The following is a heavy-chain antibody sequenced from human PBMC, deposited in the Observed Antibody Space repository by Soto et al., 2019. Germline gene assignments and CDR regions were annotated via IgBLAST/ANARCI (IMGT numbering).Heavy chain of an antibody. V-gene: IGHV1-18*01. CDR2: ISAYNGNT. CDR3: ARDGGGYDWLPGSALDD. Sequence: QVQLVQSGAEVKKSGASVKVSCKASGYTFSSYGISWVRQAPGQGLEWMGWISAYNGNTNYAQKFQARVSVTTDTYTSTAYMELRSLRSDDTAIYYFARDGGGYDWLPGSALDDWGQGTLVTVSS. D-gene: IGHD5-12*01. J-gene: IGHJ4*02. CDR1: GYTFSSYG.